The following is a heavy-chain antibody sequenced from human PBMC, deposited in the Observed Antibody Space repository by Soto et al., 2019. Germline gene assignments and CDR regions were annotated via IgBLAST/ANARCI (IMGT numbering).Heavy chain of an antibody. J-gene: IGHJ4*02. D-gene: IGHD6-13*01. CDR1: GGSFSGYY. V-gene: IGHV4-34*01. CDR2: INHSGST. CDR3: ARGQCLAAAGCALDY. Sequence: QVQLQQWGAGLLKPSETLSLTCAVYGGSFSGYYWSWIRQPPGKGLEWIGEINHSGSTNYNPSLKSRVTISVDTSKNQFSLKLSSVTAADTAVYYCARGQCLAAAGCALDYWGQGTLVTVSS.